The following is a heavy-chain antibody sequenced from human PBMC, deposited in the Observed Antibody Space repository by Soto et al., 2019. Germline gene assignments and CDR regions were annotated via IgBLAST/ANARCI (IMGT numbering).Heavy chain of an antibody. V-gene: IGHV1-18*01. CDR1: GFTYTSYG. CDR3: ARGFGDIDMIELY. D-gene: IGHD2-15*01. CDR2: ISAYNANT. Sequence: ASVKITCKASGFTYTSYGISWVRQAPGQGLEWMGWISAYNANTNYAQKLHGRVTMTTDTSTSTAYMELRSLRSDDTAVYYCARGFGDIDMIELYWGQGTLVTVSS. J-gene: IGHJ4*02.